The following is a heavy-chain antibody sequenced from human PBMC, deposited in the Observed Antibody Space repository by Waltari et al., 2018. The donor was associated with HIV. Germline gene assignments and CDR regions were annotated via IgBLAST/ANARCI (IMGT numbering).Heavy chain of an antibody. CDR3: SRDTFGEYDF. D-gene: IGHD3-3*01. Sequence: EVQLVQFGGGLIKPGGSLRLSCEASGFSVTNYWMHWVRQSPGKGLVWVSHINIDGRTIDYADTVKSRFTISRDSAKNTLSLQMNSLREEDTAVYYCSRDTFGEYDFWGQGALVTVSS. CDR1: GFSVTNYW. V-gene: IGHV3-74*01. CDR2: INIDGRTI. J-gene: IGHJ4*02.